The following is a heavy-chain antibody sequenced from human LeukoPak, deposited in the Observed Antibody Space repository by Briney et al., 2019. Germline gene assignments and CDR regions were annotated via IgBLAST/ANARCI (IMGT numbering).Heavy chain of an antibody. CDR1: GFTFSRYA. Sequence: GGSLRLSCAVSGFTFSRYAMHWVRQAPGKGLEYASAISSNGGSTYYANSVKGRFTISRDNSKNTLYLQMGSLRAEDMAVYYCAREEAARQEGYYYYYMDVWGKGTTVTVSS. J-gene: IGHJ6*03. CDR3: AREEAARQEGYYYYYMDV. D-gene: IGHD6-6*01. V-gene: IGHV3-64*01. CDR2: ISSNGGST.